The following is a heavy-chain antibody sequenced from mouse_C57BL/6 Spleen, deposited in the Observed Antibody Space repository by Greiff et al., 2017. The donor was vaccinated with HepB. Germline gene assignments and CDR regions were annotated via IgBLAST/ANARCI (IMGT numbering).Heavy chain of an antibody. CDR1: GYTFTSYW. CDR2: INPSNGGT. D-gene: IGHD1-1*01. J-gene: IGHJ1*03. V-gene: IGHV1-53*01. Sequence: QVQLQQPGTELVKPGASVKLSCKASGYTFTSYWMHWVKQRPGQGLEWIGNINPSNGGTNYNEKFKSKATLTVDKSSSTAYMQLSRLTSEDSAVYYSARDGSSSRYFDVWGTGTTVTVSS. CDR3: ARDGSSSRYFDV.